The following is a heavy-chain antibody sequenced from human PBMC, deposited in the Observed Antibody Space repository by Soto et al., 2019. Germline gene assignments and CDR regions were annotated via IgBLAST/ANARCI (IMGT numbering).Heavy chain of an antibody. Sequence: ASVKVSCKASGGTFSSYAISWVRQAPGQGLEWMGGIVPIFGTANYAQKFQGRVTITADESTSTAYMELSSLRSEDTAVYYCARVRSDSYYDSSGYYRRYAFDIWGQGTMVTVSS. V-gene: IGHV1-69*13. CDR3: ARVRSDSYYDSSGYYRRYAFDI. J-gene: IGHJ3*02. D-gene: IGHD3-22*01. CDR2: IVPIFGTA. CDR1: GGTFSSYA.